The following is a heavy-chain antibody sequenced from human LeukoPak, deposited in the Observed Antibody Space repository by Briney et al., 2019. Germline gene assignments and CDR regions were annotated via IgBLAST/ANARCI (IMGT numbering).Heavy chain of an antibody. J-gene: IGHJ5*02. Sequence: TSSETLSLTCTVSGGSISSYYWSWIRQPPGKGLEWIGYIYYSGSTNYNPSLKSRVTISVDTSKNQFSLKLSSVTAADTAVYYCAREVDQWLVRHWFGPWGQGTLVTVSS. CDR2: IYYSGST. CDR3: AREVDQWLVRHWFGP. V-gene: IGHV4-59*01. D-gene: IGHD6-19*01. CDR1: GGSISSYY.